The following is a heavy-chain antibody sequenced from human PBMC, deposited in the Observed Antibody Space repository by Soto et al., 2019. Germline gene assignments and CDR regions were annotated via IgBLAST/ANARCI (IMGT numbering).Heavy chain of an antibody. CDR2: IDPSDSYT. CDR3: ARFKEYSRDGDGY. CDR1: GYSFTSYW. V-gene: IGHV5-10-1*01. D-gene: IGHD6-6*01. Sequence: PRESLKISCKGSGYSFTSYWISWVRQMPGKGLEWMGRIDPSDSYTNYSPSFQGHVTISADKSISTAYLQWSSLKASDTAMYYCARFKEYSRDGDGYWGRGTLVTVSS. J-gene: IGHJ4*02.